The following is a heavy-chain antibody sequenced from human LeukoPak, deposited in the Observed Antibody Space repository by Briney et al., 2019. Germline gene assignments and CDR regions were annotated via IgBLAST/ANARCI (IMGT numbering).Heavy chain of an antibody. D-gene: IGHD5-12*01. CDR1: GFTFSSYS. CDR2: ISSSSYI. V-gene: IGHV3-21*01. CDR3: ARVSGYDGYFDY. J-gene: IGHJ4*02. Sequence: GGSLRLSCAASGFTFSSYSMNWVRQAPGKGLEWVSSISSSSYIYYADSVKGRFTISRDNAKNSLYLQMNSLRAEDTAVYYCARVSGYDGYFDYWGQGTLVTVSS.